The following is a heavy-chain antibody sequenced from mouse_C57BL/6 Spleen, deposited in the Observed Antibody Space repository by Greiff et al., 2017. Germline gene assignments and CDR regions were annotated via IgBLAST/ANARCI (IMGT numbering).Heavy chain of an antibody. D-gene: IGHD2-4*01. CDR2: IRLKSDNYAT. V-gene: IGHV6-3*01. CDR3: TVNYDYDSDY. Sequence: DVQLQESGGGLVQPGGSMKLSCVASGFTFSNYWMNWVRQSPEQGLEWVAQIRLKSDNYATHYAESVKGRFTISRDDSKSSVSLQMNHLRAEVTGIYYCTVNYDYDSDYWGQGTTLTVSS. CDR1: GFTFSNYW. J-gene: IGHJ2*01.